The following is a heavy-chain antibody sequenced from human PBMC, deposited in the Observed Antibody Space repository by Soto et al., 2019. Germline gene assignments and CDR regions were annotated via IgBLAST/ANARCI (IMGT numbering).Heavy chain of an antibody. CDR3: ARDRTVAEYCCGMDV. D-gene: IGHD6-19*01. V-gene: IGHV3-30-3*01. Sequence: PGGSLRLSCAASGFTFSSYAMHWVRQAPGKGLEWVAVISYDGSNKYYADSVKGRFTISRDNSKNTLYLQMNSLRAEDTAVYYCARDRTVAEYCCGMDVWGQGTMVTVSS. CDR1: GFTFSSYA. CDR2: ISYDGSNK. J-gene: IGHJ6*02.